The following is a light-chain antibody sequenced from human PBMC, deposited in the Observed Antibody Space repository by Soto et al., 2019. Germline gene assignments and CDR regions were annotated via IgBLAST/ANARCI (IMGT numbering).Light chain of an antibody. CDR2: DVS. CDR3: QQYHSYRT. J-gene: IGKJ1*01. CDR1: QTIGTR. Sequence: IQLTQSPSTLSTSLLETFTITCRARQTIGTRLVWYQQKPGKAPKLLMYDVSSLESGVPSRFSGSGSGTEFTLTISRLQSDDFATYYCQQYHSYRTFGQGTKVDIK. V-gene: IGKV1-5*01.